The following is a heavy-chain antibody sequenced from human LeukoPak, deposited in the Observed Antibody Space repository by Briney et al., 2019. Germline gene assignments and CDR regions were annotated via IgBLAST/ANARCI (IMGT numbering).Heavy chain of an antibody. CDR1: GGSISSYY. Sequence: SSETLSLTCTVSGGSISSYYWSWIRQPPGKGLEWIGYIYYSGSTNYNPSLKSRVTISVDTSKNQFSLKLSSVTAADTAVYYCAKRSDLDYGGNSFFDYWGQGTLVTVSS. CDR3: AKRSDLDYGGNSFFDY. V-gene: IGHV4-59*12. CDR2: IYYSGST. D-gene: IGHD4-23*01. J-gene: IGHJ4*02.